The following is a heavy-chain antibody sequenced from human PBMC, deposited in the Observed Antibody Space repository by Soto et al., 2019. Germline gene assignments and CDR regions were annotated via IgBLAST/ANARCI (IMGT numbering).Heavy chain of an antibody. D-gene: IGHD6-19*01. CDR2: IDPNSGNT. Sequence: QVQLVQSGAEVKKPGASVKVSCKASGYTFTNYDINWVRQAPGQGVEWMGWIDPNSGNTDYAQKFQGRVTITRNTSISTAYLELSSLSSEGPAVYYCARGRGWRDYWGQGTLVTVSS. CDR3: ARGRGWRDY. J-gene: IGHJ4*02. CDR1: GYTFTNYD. V-gene: IGHV1-8*01.